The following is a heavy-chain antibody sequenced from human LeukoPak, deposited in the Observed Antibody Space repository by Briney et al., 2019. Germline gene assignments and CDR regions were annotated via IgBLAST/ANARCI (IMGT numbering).Heavy chain of an antibody. CDR1: GFTFSSYE. Sequence: GGSLRLSCAASGFTFSSYEMNWVRQAPGKGLEWVSYISSSVSTIYYADSVKGRFTISRDNAKNSLYLQMNSLRAEDTAVYYCARGPMVRGVFIRRSKSGYFDSWGQGTLVTVSS. CDR3: ARGPMVRGVFIRRSKSGYFDS. CDR2: ISSSVSTI. V-gene: IGHV3-48*03. J-gene: IGHJ4*02. D-gene: IGHD3-10*01.